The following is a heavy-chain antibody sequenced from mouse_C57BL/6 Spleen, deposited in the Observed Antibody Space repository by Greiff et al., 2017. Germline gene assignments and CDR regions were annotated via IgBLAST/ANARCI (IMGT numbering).Heavy chain of an antibody. CDR3: ARYPYYYGSSYGFAY. Sequence: SGPVLVKPGASVKMSCKASGYTFTDYYMNWVKQSHGKSLEWIGVINPYNGGTSYNQKFKGKATLTVDKSSSTAYMELNSLTSEDSAVYYCARYPYYYGSSYGFAYWGQGTLVTVSA. CDR1: GYTFTDYY. V-gene: IGHV1-19*01. CDR2: INPYNGGT. J-gene: IGHJ3*01. D-gene: IGHD1-1*01.